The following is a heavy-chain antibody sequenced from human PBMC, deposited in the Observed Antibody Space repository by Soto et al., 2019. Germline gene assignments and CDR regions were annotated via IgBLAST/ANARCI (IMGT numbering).Heavy chain of an antibody. V-gene: IGHV3-9*01. J-gene: IGHJ4*02. Sequence: SLRLSCVASGFIFEDYDMHWVRQVPGKGLEWVSSISSNSGAIKYADSVKGRFILSRDNAKNSMYLEINSLRVEDTAFYFCVKGTFSSSKVIFDYWGQGTLVTVSS. CDR1: GFIFEDYD. CDR3: VKGTFSSSKVIFDY. D-gene: IGHD6-6*01. CDR2: ISSNSGAI.